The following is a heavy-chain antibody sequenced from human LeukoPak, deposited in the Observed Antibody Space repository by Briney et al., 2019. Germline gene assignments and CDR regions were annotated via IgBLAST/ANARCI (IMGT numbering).Heavy chain of an antibody. J-gene: IGHJ4*02. Sequence: ASVKVSCKVSGYTLTELSMHWVRQAPGKGLEWMGGFDPEDGETIYAQKFQGRVTMTEDTSTDTAYMELSSLRSEDTAVYYCAADLSYCSSTSCPGRFDYWGQGTLVTVSS. CDR3: AADLSYCSSTSCPGRFDY. V-gene: IGHV1-24*01. CDR1: GYTLTELS. CDR2: FDPEDGET. D-gene: IGHD2-2*01.